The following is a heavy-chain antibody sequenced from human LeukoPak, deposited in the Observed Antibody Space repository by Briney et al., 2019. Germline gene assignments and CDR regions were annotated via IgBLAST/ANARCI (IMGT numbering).Heavy chain of an antibody. CDR1: GFTFSNAW. J-gene: IGHJ4*02. V-gene: IGHV3-21*04. CDR3: AKDRDSSSSAPGDYFDY. Sequence: GGSLRLSCAASGFTFSNAWMSWVRQAPGKGLEWVSSISSSSSYIYYADSVKGRFTISRDNAKNSLYLQMNSLRAEDTAVYYCAKDRDSSSSAPGDYFDYWGQGTLVTVSS. CDR2: ISSSSSYI. D-gene: IGHD6-6*01.